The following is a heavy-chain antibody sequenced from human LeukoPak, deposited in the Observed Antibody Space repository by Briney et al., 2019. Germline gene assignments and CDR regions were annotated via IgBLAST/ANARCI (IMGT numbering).Heavy chain of an antibody. CDR1: GGPFSDYA. Sequence: ASVTVSCKASGGPFSDYAITWMRQAPGQGLEWMGGIIPFIGTANYAQKLQDRVTITADESTSSAYMEVSSLRSEDTAVYYCARGQWLANWGQGTLVTVSS. CDR2: IIPFIGTA. V-gene: IGHV1-69*13. J-gene: IGHJ4*02. CDR3: ARGQWLAN. D-gene: IGHD6-19*01.